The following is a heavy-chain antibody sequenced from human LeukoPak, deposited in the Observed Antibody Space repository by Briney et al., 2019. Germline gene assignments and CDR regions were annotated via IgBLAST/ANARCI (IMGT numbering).Heavy chain of an antibody. D-gene: IGHD6-13*01. CDR2: LIPLLGIA. CDR1: GGTFSSYA. J-gene: IGHJ1*01. Sequence: SVKVSCKASGGTFSSYAISWVRQAPGQGLEWMGGLIPLLGIANYAQKFQGRVTITADKSTSTAYMELRSLRSEDTAVYYCPRDGAMIAVPGANWGQGTLVTVSS. V-gene: IGHV1-69*04. CDR3: PRDGAMIAVPGAN.